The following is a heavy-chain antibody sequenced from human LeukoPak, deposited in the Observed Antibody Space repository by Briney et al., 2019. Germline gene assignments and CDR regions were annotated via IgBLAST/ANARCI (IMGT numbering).Heavy chain of an antibody. D-gene: IGHD5-18*01. CDR1: GFTFTSYG. CDR3: ARGASGFSYS. J-gene: IGHJ4*02. Sequence: GGSLRLSCVASGFTFTSYGLHWVRQAPGKGLEWVAVISYDGSNKNYADSVKGRFTISRDNSKNTLFLQMNSLRAEDTAVYYCARGASGFSYSWGQGTLVTVSS. CDR2: ISYDGSNK. V-gene: IGHV3-30-3*01.